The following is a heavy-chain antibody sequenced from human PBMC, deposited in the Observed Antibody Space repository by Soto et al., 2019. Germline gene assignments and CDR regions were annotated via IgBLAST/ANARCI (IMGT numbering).Heavy chain of an antibody. Sequence: SETLSLTCTVSGGSISSSSYYWGWIRQPPGKGLEWIGSIYYSGSTYYNPSLKSRVTISVDTSKNQFSLKLSSVTAADTAVYYCAIASYDSSGYYLDYYYGIDVWGQGTTVTVS. CDR3: AIASYDSSGYYLDYYYGIDV. V-gene: IGHV4-39*01. CDR2: IYYSGST. CDR1: GGSISSSSYY. D-gene: IGHD3-22*01. J-gene: IGHJ6*02.